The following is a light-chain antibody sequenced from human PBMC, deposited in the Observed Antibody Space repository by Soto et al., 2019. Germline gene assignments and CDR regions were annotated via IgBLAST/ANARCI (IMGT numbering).Light chain of an antibody. CDR3: QQYGTSLFS. CDR2: GTS. CDR1: QSVSSSY. J-gene: IGKJ3*01. Sequence: DTVVTISAGTLSLTPRERATLSCRASQSVSSSYLAWYQQKPGQAPRLLIYGTSSRATGIPDRFSGSGSGTDFTLTISRLEPEDFAVYYCQQYGTSLFSFGPGSMVAVK. V-gene: IGKV3-20*01.